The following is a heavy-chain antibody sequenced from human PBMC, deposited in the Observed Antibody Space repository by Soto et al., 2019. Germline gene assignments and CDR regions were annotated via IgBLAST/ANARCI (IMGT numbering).Heavy chain of an antibody. D-gene: IGHD2-2*01. CDR2: IPYDGSNK. CDR1: GFTFSSYG. V-gene: IGHV3-30*18. J-gene: IGHJ6*03. Sequence: GGSLRLSCAASGFTFSSYGMHWVRQAPGKGLEWVAVIPYDGSNKYYADSVKGRFTISRDNSKNTLYLQMNSLRAEDTAVYYCAKVCSSTSCYLALTFACYYYMDVWGKGTTVTVSS. CDR3: AKVCSSTSCYLALTFACYYYMDV.